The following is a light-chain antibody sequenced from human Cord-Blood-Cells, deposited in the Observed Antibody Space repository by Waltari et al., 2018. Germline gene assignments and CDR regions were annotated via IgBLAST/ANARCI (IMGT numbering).Light chain of an antibody. V-gene: IGLV3-1*01. CDR2: QDS. J-gene: IGLJ2*01. Sequence: SYELTQPPSVSVSPGQTASITCSGDKLGDKYACWYQQKPGLSPVLVIYQDSKRPSGFPGLFSGSNSGNTATLTISGTQAMDEADYYCQAWDSSTAGKVVFGGGTKLTVL. CDR1: KLGDKY. CDR3: QAWDSSTAGKVV.